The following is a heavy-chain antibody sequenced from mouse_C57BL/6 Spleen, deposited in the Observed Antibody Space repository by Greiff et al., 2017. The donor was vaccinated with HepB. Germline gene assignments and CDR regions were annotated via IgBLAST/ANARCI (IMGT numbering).Heavy chain of an antibody. Sequence: VQLQQSGAELAKPGASVKLSCKASGYTFTSYWMHWVKQRPGQGLEWIGYINPSSGYTKYNQKFKDKATLTADKSSSTAYMQLSSLTYEDSAVYYCAKLYGSSPGYFDYWGQGTTLTVSS. J-gene: IGHJ2*01. V-gene: IGHV1-7*01. D-gene: IGHD1-1*01. CDR2: INPSSGYT. CDR1: GYTFTSYW. CDR3: AKLYGSSPGYFDY.